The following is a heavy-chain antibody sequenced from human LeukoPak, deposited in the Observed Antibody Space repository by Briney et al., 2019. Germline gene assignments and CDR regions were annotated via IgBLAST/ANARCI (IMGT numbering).Heavy chain of an antibody. CDR3: ASLIVGATNDAFDI. J-gene: IGHJ3*02. CDR1: GYTFTGYY. V-gene: IGHV1-2*02. CDR2: INPNSGDT. D-gene: IGHD1-26*01. Sequence: GASVKVSCKASGYTFTGYYMHWVRQAPGQGLEWMGWINPNSGDTSYAQKFQGRVTMTRDMSTSTVYMELSSLRSEDTAVYYCASLIVGATNDAFDIWGQGTMVTVSS.